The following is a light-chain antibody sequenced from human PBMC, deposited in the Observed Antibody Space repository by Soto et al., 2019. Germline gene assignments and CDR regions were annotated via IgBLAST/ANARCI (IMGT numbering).Light chain of an antibody. V-gene: IGKV3-20*01. CDR1: QSVSSTY. CDR3: QQYGSSGGT. J-gene: IGKJ1*01. Sequence: EIVLTQSPDTLSLFPGERATLSCRASQSVSSTYLAWYQQKLGQAPRLLIFGASSRATGIPDRFSGSGSGTDFTLTISRLEPEVFAVYYCQQYGSSGGTSGQGTKVNIK. CDR2: GAS.